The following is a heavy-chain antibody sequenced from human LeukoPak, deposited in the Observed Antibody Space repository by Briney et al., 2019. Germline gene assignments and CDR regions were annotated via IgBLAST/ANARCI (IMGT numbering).Heavy chain of an antibody. CDR2: INHSGST. J-gene: IGHJ5*02. V-gene: IGHV4-34*01. CDR3: ARVPVGTTGYPEGSFDP. Sequence: SETLSLTCAVYGGSVSGYYWSWIRQPPGKGLEWIGEINHSGSTNYNPSLKSRVTISVDTSKNQFSLKLSSVTVADTAVYYCARVPVGTTGYPEGSFDPWGQGTLVTVSS. CDR1: GGSVSGYY. D-gene: IGHD5-12*01.